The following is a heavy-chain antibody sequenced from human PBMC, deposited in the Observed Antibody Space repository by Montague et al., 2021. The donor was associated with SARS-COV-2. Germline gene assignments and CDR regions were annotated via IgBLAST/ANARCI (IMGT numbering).Heavy chain of an antibody. CDR3: ARATDGLVFVARYYGMDV. CDR1: GGSLSGYY. D-gene: IGHD6-19*01. CDR2: VSHSGSR. V-gene: IGHV4-34*01. Sequence: SETLSLTCTVYGGSLSGYYWCWVRKRQRAGLGRVAVVSHSGSRGYNQYLTRRGSVSVETYKNQISLTLSSATAAATAVYDCARATDGLVFVARYYGMDVWGQGTTVTVSS. J-gene: IGHJ6*02.